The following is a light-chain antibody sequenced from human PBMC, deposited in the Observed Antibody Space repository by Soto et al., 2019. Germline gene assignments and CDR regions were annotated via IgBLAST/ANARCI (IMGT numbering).Light chain of an antibody. CDR1: QSVRNN. CDR2: YAS. J-gene: IGKJ5*01. Sequence: EIMMTQSPATLSVSPGERVTLSCRASQSVRNNLAWYQQKPGQAPRLLIYYASTRATGIPARFSGSGSGTGFTISMSSLLSEDFALYYCQQYNNWPHITFGQGTRPEIK. V-gene: IGKV3-15*01. CDR3: QQYNNWPHIT.